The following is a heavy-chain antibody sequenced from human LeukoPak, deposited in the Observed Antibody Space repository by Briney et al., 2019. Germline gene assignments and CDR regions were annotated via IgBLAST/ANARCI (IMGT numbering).Heavy chain of an antibody. CDR3: ARDRGVATMDY. Sequence: PVRSLRLSCAASGFTFSSYAIHWVRQGPGKGLEWVAVISFDGNNKYYADSVTGRFTISRDNSKNTLSLQMNSLRPEDTAVYYCARDRGVATMDYWGQGTLVTVSS. CDR2: ISFDGNNK. CDR1: GFTFSSYA. J-gene: IGHJ4*02. D-gene: IGHD5-12*01. V-gene: IGHV3-30*14.